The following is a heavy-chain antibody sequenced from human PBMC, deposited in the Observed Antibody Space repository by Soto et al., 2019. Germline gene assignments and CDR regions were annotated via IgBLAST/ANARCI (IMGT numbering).Heavy chain of an antibody. Sequence: EVRLVESGGGLVQPGGSLRLSCAASGFSVSSNYMTWVRQAPGKGLEWVSLVYNGGATHYAASVKGRFTISTHSSQSTLFLHMNSLRTEDPATYYCVRGRYGSEIHWGRGTKVTVSS. J-gene: IGHJ4*02. D-gene: IGHD3-10*01. CDR2: VYNGGAT. CDR3: VRGRYGSEIH. CDR1: GFSVSSNY. V-gene: IGHV3-53*04.